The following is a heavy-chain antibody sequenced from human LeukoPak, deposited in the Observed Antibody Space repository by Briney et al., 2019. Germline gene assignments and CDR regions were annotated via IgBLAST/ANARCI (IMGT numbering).Heavy chain of an antibody. CDR1: GYTFTSYD. J-gene: IGHJ4*01. CDR3: ARNVGSGFDY. D-gene: IGHD2-15*01. V-gene: IGHV1-46*01. Sequence: GASVKVSCKASGYTFTSYDINWVRQATGQGLEWMGFINPSGGSTSYAQKFLDRVTMTRDISTSTVYMELSSLRSEDTAVYYCARNVGSGFDYWGHGSLVTVSS. CDR2: INPSGGST.